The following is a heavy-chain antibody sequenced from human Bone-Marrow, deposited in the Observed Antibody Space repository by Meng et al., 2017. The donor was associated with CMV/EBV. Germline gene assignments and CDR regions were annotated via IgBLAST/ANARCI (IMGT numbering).Heavy chain of an antibody. CDR2: ISYDGSNK. D-gene: IGHD2-2*01. CDR1: GFTFSSYA. J-gene: IGHJ3*02. CDR3: ARDPNRRIVPAARIVAFDI. Sequence: GESLKISCAASGFTFSSYAMHWVRQAPGKGLEWVAVISYDGSNKYYADSVKGRFTISRDNSKNTLYLQMNSLRAEDTAVYYCARDPNRRIVPAARIVAFDIWGQGTMVTFSS. V-gene: IGHV3-30-3*01.